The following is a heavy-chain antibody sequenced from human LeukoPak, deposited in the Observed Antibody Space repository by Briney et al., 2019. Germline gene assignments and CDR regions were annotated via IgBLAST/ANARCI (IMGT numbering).Heavy chain of an antibody. D-gene: IGHD5-18*01. V-gene: IGHV4-4*02. CDR3: ARITATRSYGHKWFDP. Sequence: SETLSLTCAVSDDSIISSNWWSWVRQPPGKGLEWIGEIYHSGSTNYNPSLKSRVTISVDKSKNQFSLKLSSVTAADTAVYYCARITATRSYGHKWFDPWGQGTLVTVSS. CDR2: IYHSGST. CDR1: DDSIISSNW. J-gene: IGHJ5*02.